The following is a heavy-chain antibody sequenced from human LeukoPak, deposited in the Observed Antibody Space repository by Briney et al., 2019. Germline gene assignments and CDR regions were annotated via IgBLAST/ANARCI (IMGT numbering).Heavy chain of an antibody. J-gene: IGHJ6*02. CDR1: GYSFTDYS. CDR2: INPNLGSA. CDR3: ASDATYYDILTSDQNYYYGMDV. D-gene: IGHD3-9*01. V-gene: IGHV1-2*02. Sequence: ASVKVSCKASGYSFTDYSMRWVRQAPGQGLEWMGWINPNLGSANYAQKFQGRVTMTRDTSISTAYMELSRLRSDDTAVYYCASDATYYDILTSDQNYYYGMDVWGQGTTVTVSS.